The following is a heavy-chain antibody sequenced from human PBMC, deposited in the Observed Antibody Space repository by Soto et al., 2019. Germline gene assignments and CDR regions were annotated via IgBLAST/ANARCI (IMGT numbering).Heavy chain of an antibody. D-gene: IGHD1-7*01. CDR2: ISWNSGSI. V-gene: IGHV3-9*01. Sequence: GGSLRLSCAASGFTFDDYSMHWVRQAPGKGLEWVSGISWNSGSIGYADSGKGRFTISRDNAKNSLYLQMNSLRAEDTALYYCAKALTGSTTLDYWGQGTLVTVSS. CDR1: GFTFDDYS. J-gene: IGHJ4*02. CDR3: AKALTGSTTLDY.